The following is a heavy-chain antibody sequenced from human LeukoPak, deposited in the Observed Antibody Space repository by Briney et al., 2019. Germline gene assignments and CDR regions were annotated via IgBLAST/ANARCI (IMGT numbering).Heavy chain of an antibody. CDR2: ISAYNGNT. Sequence: GASVKVSCKASGYTFTSYGISWVRQAPGQGLEWMGWISAYNGNTNYAQKLQGRVTMTTDTSTSTAYMELRSLRSDDTAMYYCARDPMQGYSSSWYYFDYWGQGTLVTVSS. D-gene: IGHD6-13*01. J-gene: IGHJ4*02. V-gene: IGHV1-18*01. CDR1: GYTFTSYG. CDR3: ARDPMQGYSSSWYYFDY.